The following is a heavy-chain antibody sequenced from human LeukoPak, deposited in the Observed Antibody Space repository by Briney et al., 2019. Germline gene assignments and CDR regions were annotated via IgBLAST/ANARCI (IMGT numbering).Heavy chain of an antibody. CDR1: GGSFSGYY. D-gene: IGHD6-19*01. J-gene: IGHJ4*02. Sequence: PSETLSLTCAVYGGSFSGYYWSWIRQPPGKGLEWIGEINHSGSTNYNPSLKSRVTISVDTSKNQFSLKLSSVTAADTAVYYCARRGAVAGNDYDYWGQGTLVTVSS. CDR3: ARRGAVAGNDYDY. V-gene: IGHV4-34*01. CDR2: INHSGST.